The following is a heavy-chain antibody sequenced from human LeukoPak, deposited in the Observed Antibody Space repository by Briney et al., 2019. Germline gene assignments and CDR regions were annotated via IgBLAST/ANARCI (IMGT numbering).Heavy chain of an antibody. D-gene: IGHD3-9*01. V-gene: IGHV3-21*01. J-gene: IGHJ6*03. CDR2: ISSSSSYK. CDR1: GFTFSSYS. Sequence: GGSLRLSCAASGFTFSSYSMNWVRQAPGKGLEWVSFISSSSSYKYYADSVKGRFTISRDNAKNSLYLQMNSLRAEDTAVYYCARVGRYFDWSMGIYYYYMDVWGKGTTVTISS. CDR3: ARVGRYFDWSMGIYYYYMDV.